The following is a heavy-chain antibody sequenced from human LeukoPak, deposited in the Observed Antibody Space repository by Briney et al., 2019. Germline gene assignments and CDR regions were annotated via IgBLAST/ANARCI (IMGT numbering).Heavy chain of an antibody. D-gene: IGHD2-15*01. J-gene: IGHJ4*02. CDR1: GFTFSSYA. CDR3: ARGPSGGNGFSY. V-gene: IGHV3-7*04. CDR2: IKQDGSGR. Sequence: PGGSLRLSCAASGFTFSSYAMSWVRQAPGKGLEWVANIKQDGSGRYYVDSVKGRFTISRDNAKNSLYLQMSSLRAEDTAVYYCARGPSGGNGFSYWGQGTLVTVSS.